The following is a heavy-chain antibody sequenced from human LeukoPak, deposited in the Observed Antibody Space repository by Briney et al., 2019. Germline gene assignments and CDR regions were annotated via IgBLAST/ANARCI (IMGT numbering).Heavy chain of an antibody. J-gene: IGHJ4*02. V-gene: IGHV1-69*06. D-gene: IGHD2-21*02. Sequence: GASVKVSCKASGGTFSSYAISWVRQAPGQGLEWMGGIIPIFGTANYAQKFQGRVTITADKSTSTAYMELSSLRSEDTAVYYCARARVVTARPYYFGYWGQGTLVTVSS. CDR1: GGTFSSYA. CDR3: ARARVVTARPYYFGY. CDR2: IIPIFGTA.